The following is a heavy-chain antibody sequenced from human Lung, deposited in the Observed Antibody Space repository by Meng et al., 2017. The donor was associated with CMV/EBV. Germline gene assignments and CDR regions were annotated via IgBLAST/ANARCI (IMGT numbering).Heavy chain of an antibody. CDR2: ISCYNGDT. J-gene: IGHJ4*02. Sequence: QVGWVQAGAEVKKPGASVRVSCKASGYTFTHHGISWIRQAPGQGLEWMGWISCYNGDTNYAQKLQGRVTMTTDTSTNTAYMDLRGLRSDDTAVYYCARDPSNTSGRYAYFDYWGQGTLVTVSS. V-gene: IGHV1-18*01. CDR3: ARDPSNTSGRYAYFDY. CDR1: GYTFTHHG. D-gene: IGHD6-19*01.